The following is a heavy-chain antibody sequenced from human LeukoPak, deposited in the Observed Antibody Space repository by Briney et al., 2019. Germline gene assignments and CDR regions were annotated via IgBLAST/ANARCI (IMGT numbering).Heavy chain of an antibody. J-gene: IGHJ6*02. CDR3: ARDVNSKFLDYYYGMDV. Sequence: GGSLRLSCAASGFTFSSYTLHWVRQAPGKGLEWVAVIWYDGSNKYYADSVKGRFTISRDNSKNTLYLQMNSLRAEDTAVYYCARDVNSKFLDYYYGMDVWGQGTTVTVSS. D-gene: IGHD2/OR15-2a*01. CDR2: IWYDGSNK. V-gene: IGHV3-33*08. CDR1: GFTFSSYT.